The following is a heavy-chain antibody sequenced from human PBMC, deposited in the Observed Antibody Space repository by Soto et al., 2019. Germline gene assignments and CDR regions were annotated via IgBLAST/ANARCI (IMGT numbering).Heavy chain of an antibody. V-gene: IGHV1-69*13. Sequence: ASVKVSCKASGGTFSSSAISWVRQAPGQGLEWMGGIIPIFGTAYYAKKFQGRVMITADESTSTAYMELSSPRSEDKAVYYCARGAYSSSSGAPLYYFYSMDVSSQWTTVTVS. CDR3: ARGAYSSSSGAPLYYFYSMDV. J-gene: IGHJ6*02. CDR1: GGTFSSSA. D-gene: IGHD6-6*01. CDR2: IIPIFGTA.